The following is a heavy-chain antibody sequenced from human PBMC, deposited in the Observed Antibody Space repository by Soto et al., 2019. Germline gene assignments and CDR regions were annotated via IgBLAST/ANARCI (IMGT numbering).Heavy chain of an antibody. CDR3: ARGKGMEENYYYYGMDI. Sequence: SETLSLTCSVSGYSVSSSDYYWAWIRQPPGKGLEWIGSMLYSGLTYYNPSLKSRVTLSVDTSKNQFSVRLNSVTASDTAVYYCARGKGMEENYYYYGMDIWGQGTTVTVSS. D-gene: IGHD1-1*01. CDR1: GYSVSSSDYY. CDR2: MLYSGLT. J-gene: IGHJ6*02. V-gene: IGHV4-39*01.